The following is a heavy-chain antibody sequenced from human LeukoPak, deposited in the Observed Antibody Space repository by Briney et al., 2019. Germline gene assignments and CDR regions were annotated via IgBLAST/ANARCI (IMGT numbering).Heavy chain of an antibody. J-gene: IGHJ4*02. Sequence: GASVKVSCKASGYTFPSYDINWGRQATGQGLEWMAWMNPNSGNAGYAQKFQGRVTMTRNTSISTAYMELSSLRSEETAVYYCARGRTHYDYVWGSYQGPNDYWGQGTLVTVSS. V-gene: IGHV1-8*01. D-gene: IGHD3-16*02. CDR1: GYTFPSYD. CDR2: MNPNSGNA. CDR3: ARGRTHYDYVWGSYQGPNDY.